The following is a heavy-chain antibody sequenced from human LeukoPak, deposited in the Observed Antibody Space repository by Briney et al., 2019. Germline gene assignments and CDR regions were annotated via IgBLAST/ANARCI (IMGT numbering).Heavy chain of an antibody. J-gene: IGHJ4*02. D-gene: IGHD3-22*01. CDR2: IYYSGST. Sequence: PSETLSLTCTVSGGSISSYYWSWIRQPPGKGLEWLGYIYYSGSTNYNPSLKSRVTISVDTSTHQFYLKLSSVTAADTAVYFCARGLGYYDSSVGYWGQGTLVTVSS. V-gene: IGHV4-59*01. CDR1: GGSISSYY. CDR3: ARGLGYYDSSVGY.